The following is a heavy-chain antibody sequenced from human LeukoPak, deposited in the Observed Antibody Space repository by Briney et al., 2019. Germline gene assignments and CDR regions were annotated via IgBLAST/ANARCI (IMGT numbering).Heavy chain of an antibody. CDR2: ISAYNGNT. J-gene: IGHJ4*02. V-gene: IGHV1-18*01. CDR3: ARSSGYYYLYYFDY. D-gene: IGHD3-22*01. CDR1: GYTFTSYG. Sequence: ASVKVSCMASGYTFTSYGISWVRQAPGQGLEWMGWISAYNGNTNYAQKLQGRVTMTTDTSTSTAYMELRSLRSDDTAVYYCARSSGYYYLYYFDYWGQGTLVTVSS.